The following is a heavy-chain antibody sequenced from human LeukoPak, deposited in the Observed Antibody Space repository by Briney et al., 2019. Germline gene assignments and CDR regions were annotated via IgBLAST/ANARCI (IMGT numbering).Heavy chain of an antibody. J-gene: IGHJ4*02. CDR1: GYTFTGYY. CDR2: INPNNGGT. CDR3: ARGYSSPVPNFDY. Sequence: ASVKVSCKASGYTFTGYYMHWVRQAPGQGLEWMEWINPNNGGTSYAQKFQGRVTMTRDTSITTAYMELPSLTSDDTAVYYCARGYSSPVPNFDYWGQGTLVTVSS. V-gene: IGHV1-2*02. D-gene: IGHD6-13*01.